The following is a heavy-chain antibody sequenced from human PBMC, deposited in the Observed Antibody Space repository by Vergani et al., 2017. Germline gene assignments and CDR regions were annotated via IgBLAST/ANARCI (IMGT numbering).Heavy chain of an antibody. Sequence: QVQLQESGPGLVKPSETLSLTCTVSGASISSYYWSWIRQPAGKGLEWIGRIYTSGSTNYNPSLKSRVTMSVDTSKNQFSLKLSSVTAADTAVYYCARDYCSGGSCYSGYYYYYMDVWGKGTTVTVSS. J-gene: IGHJ6*03. V-gene: IGHV4-4*07. D-gene: IGHD2-15*01. CDR2: IYTSGST. CDR3: ARDYCSGGSCYSGYYYYYMDV. CDR1: GASISSYY.